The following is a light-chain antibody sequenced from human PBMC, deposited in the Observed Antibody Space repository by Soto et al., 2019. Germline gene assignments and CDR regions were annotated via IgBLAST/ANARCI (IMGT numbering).Light chain of an antibody. CDR3: QQANSLPVT. CDR1: QGISNW. CDR2: AAS. Sequence: DIQMTQSPSSVSASVGDMVTITCRSSQGISNWLAWYQQKPGKAPILLIDAASSLQSGVPSRFSGSGYGTDFTLTISSLQSEEFATYFCQQANSLPVTFGPGTKVDI. J-gene: IGKJ3*01. V-gene: IGKV1-12*01.